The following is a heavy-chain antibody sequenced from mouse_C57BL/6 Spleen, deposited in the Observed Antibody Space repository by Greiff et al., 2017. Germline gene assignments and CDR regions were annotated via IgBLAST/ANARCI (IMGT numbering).Heavy chain of an antibody. CDR3: ARYGSSYDGAMDY. CDR2: INPNNGGT. D-gene: IGHD1-1*01. Sequence: VQLQQSGPELVKPGASVKMSCKASGYTFTDYNMHWVKQSHGKSLEWIGYINPNNGGTSYNQKFKGKATLTVNKSSSTAYMELRSLTSEDSAVYYCARYGSSYDGAMDYWGQGTSVTVSS. J-gene: IGHJ4*01. V-gene: IGHV1-22*01. CDR1: GYTFTDYN.